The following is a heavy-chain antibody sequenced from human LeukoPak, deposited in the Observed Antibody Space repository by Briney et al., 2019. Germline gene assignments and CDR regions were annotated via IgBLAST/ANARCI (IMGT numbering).Heavy chain of an antibody. CDR2: ISSSSSYI. D-gene: IGHD3-22*01. J-gene: IGHJ4*02. CDR1: GFTFSSYS. CDR3: ARGGRGTIIMIVVAALDY. Sequence: GGSLRLSCAASGFTFSSYSMNRVRQAPGKGLEWVSSISSSSSYIYYADSVKGRFTISRDNARNSLYLQMNSLRAEDTAVYYCARGGRGTIIMIVVAALDYWGQGTLVTVSS. V-gene: IGHV3-21*01.